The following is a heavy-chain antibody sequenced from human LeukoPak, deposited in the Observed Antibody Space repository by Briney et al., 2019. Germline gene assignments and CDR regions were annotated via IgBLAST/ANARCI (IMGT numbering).Heavy chain of an antibody. D-gene: IGHD3-3*01. CDR1: GFTFSSYG. V-gene: IGHV3-33*06. J-gene: IGHJ5*02. Sequence: GRSLRLSCAASGFTFSSYGMHWVRQAPGKGLEWVAVIWYDGSNKYYADSVKGRFTISRDNSKNTLYLQMNSLRAEDTAVYYCAKAGAGNYDFWSGYRGYNWFDPWGQGTLVTVSS. CDR3: AKAGAGNYDFWSGYRGYNWFDP. CDR2: IWYDGSNK.